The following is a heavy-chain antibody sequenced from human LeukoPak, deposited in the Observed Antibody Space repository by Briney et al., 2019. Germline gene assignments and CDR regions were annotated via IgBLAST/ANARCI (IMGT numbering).Heavy chain of an antibody. D-gene: IGHD3-22*01. V-gene: IGHV3-23*01. CDR2: ISGSGGST. CDR3: AKERAYYYDSSGYPY. Sequence: GGSLRLSCAASGFTFSSYAMSWVRQAPGKGLEWVSAISGSGGSTYYADSEKGRFTISRDNSKNTLYLQMNSLRAEDTAVYYCAKERAYYYDSSGYPYWGQGTLVTVSS. CDR1: GFTFSSYA. J-gene: IGHJ4*02.